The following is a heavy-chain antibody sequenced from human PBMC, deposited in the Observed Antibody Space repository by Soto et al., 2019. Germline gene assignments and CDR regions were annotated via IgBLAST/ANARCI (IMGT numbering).Heavy chain of an antibody. CDR3: ARDQVVVDPHRVDAFDI. V-gene: IGHV3-33*01. Sequence: QVQLVESGGGVVQPGRSLRLSCAASGFTFSSYGMHWVRQAPGKGLEWVAVIWYDGSNKYYADSVKGRFTISRDNSKNTLYLQMNSLRAEDTAVYYCARDQVVVDPHRVDAFDIWGQGTMVTVSS. D-gene: IGHD2-15*01. CDR1: GFTFSSYG. J-gene: IGHJ3*02. CDR2: IWYDGSNK.